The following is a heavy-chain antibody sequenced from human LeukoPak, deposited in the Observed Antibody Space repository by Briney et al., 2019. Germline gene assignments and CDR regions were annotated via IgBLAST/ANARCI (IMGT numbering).Heavy chain of an antibody. CDR3: AKVAKYYYGSETYYFFEH. CDR1: QFTFTTYW. CDR2: INQDGTEK. V-gene: IGHV3-7*01. J-gene: IGHJ4*02. D-gene: IGHD3-10*01. Sequence: PGGSLRLSCAASQFTFTTYWMSWVRQATGKGLKWVANINQDGTEKYYVDSVKGRFTISRDNAQNSLYLQMNSLRVEDTAVYYCAKVAKYYYGSETYYFFEHWGQGTPVTASS.